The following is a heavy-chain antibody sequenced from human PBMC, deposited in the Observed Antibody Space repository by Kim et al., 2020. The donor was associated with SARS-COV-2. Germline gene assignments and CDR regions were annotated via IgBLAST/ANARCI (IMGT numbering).Heavy chain of an antibody. V-gene: IGHV3-74*01. CDR1: GFTFSDYW. D-gene: IGHD1-26*01. CDR2: INSDGSAT. Sequence: GGSLRLSFAASGFTFSDYWMHWVRQAPGKGLVWVSRINSDGSATTYADSVKGRFAISRDNAKNTLSLQMNSLRAEDTAVYYCVLNMVGTTAHWGQGALVTVSS. CDR3: VLNMVGTTAH. J-gene: IGHJ4*02.